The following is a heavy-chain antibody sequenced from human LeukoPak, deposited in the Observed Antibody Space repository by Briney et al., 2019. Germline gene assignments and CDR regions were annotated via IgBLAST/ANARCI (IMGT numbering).Heavy chain of an antibody. CDR1: GYTFTGYY. CDR3: ARDRESGYDDYYYCYMDV. J-gene: IGHJ6*03. D-gene: IGHD5-12*01. CDR2: INPNSGGT. V-gene: IGHV1-2*02. Sequence: ASVKVSCKASGYTFTGYYMHWVRQAPGQGPEWMGWINPNSGGTNYAQKFQGRVTMTRDTSISTAYMELSRLRSDDTAVYYCARDRESGYDDYYYCYMDVWGKGTTVTVSS.